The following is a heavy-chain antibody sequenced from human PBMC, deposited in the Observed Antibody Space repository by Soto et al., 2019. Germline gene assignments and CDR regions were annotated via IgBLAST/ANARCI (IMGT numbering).Heavy chain of an antibody. Sequence: GASVKVSCKASGYTFTNFGISWVRQAPGQGLEWMGWINTYNGNTHYAQKLQGRVTMTTDTSTSTAYMELRSLRSDDTAVYYCARGFSCAEAYSNYERSYHYMDVWGKGTTVNGSS. J-gene: IGHJ6*03. CDR2: INTYNGNT. CDR1: GYTFTNFG. D-gene: IGHD4-4*01. V-gene: IGHV1-18*01. CDR3: ARGFSCAEAYSNYERSYHYMDV.